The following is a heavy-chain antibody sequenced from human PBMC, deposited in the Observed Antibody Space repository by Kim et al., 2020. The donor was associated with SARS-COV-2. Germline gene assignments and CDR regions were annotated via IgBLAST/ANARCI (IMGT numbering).Heavy chain of an antibody. D-gene: IGHD4-17*01. CDR3: ARGDGDYKTYYYYGMDV. CDR2: ISYDGSNK. V-gene: IGHV3-30*04. J-gene: IGHJ6*01. CDR1: GFTFSSYA. Sequence: GGSLRLSCAASGFTFSSYAMHWVRQAPGKGLEWVAVISYDGSNKYYADSVKGRFTISRDNSKNTLYLQMNSLRAEDTAVYYCARGDGDYKTYYYYGMDV.